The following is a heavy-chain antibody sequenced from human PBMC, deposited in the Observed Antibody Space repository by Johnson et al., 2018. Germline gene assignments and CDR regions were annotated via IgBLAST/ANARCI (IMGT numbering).Heavy chain of an antibody. CDR1: GGSFSGYY. J-gene: IGHJ3*02. Sequence: QERLQQWGAGLLKPSETLSLTCAVYGGSFSGYYWSWIRQPPGKGLEWIGEINHSGRTNYNPSLKSRDTISVDTSKNQFPLKLSSVTAADTAVYYCARGPRVVYRSGAFDIWGQGTMVTVSS. D-gene: IGHD2-15*01. V-gene: IGHV4-34*01. CDR3: ARGPRVVYRSGAFDI. CDR2: INHSGRT.